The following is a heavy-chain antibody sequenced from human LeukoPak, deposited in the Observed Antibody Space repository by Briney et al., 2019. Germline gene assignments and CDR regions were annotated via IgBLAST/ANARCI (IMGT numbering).Heavy chain of an antibody. CDR3: ARDLGYCSSTSCLNWFDP. CDR2: INWNGGST. J-gene: IGHJ5*02. D-gene: IGHD2-2*01. V-gene: IGHV3-20*01. CDR1: GFTFDDYG. Sequence: PGGSLRLSCAASGFTFDDYGMSWVRQAPGKGLEWVFGINWNGGSTGYADSVKGRFTISRDNAKNSLYLQMNSLRAEDTALYHCARDLGYCSSTSCLNWFDPWGQGTLVTVSS.